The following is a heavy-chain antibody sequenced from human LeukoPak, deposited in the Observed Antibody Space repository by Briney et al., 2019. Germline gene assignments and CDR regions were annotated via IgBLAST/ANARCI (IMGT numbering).Heavy chain of an antibody. V-gene: IGHV4-39*01. CDR2: IYYSGST. CDR3: AHFRGGSFDF. J-gene: IGHJ3*01. Sequence: SETLSLTCTVSGGSISSSNYYWGWIRQPPGKGLEWIGSIYYSGSTYYNPSLKSRVTISVDTSKNQFSLKLSSVTAADTAVYYCAHFRGGSFDFWGQGTVVTVSS. CDR1: GGSISSSNYY. D-gene: IGHD3-16*01.